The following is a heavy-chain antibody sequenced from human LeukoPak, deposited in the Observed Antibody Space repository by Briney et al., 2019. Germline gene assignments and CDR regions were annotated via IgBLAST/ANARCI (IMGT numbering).Heavy chain of an antibody. J-gene: IGHJ4*02. D-gene: IGHD6-13*01. CDR2: ISSSSSYI. Sequence: GSLRLSCAASGFTFSSYSMNWVRQAPGKGLEWVSSISSSSSYIYYADSMKGRFTISRDNAKNSLYLQMNSLRAEDTAVYYCARASSSWYYFDYWGQGTLVTVSS. CDR1: GFTFSSYS. V-gene: IGHV3-21*01. CDR3: ARASSSWYYFDY.